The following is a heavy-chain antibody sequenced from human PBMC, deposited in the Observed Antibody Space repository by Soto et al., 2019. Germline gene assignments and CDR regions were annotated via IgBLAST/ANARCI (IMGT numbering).Heavy chain of an antibody. CDR3: ARMASFGSLNWFDP. CDR2: MNPGSGDT. V-gene: IGHV1-8*01. CDR1: GYTFTNND. D-gene: IGHD5-18*01. J-gene: IGHJ5*02. Sequence: ASVKVSCKASGYTFTNNDVTWVRQATGQGLEWMGWMNPGSGDTGYAQKFQGRVTMTRDISIATAYMELSSLRSEDTAIYYCARMASFGSLNWFDPWGQGTLVTVSS.